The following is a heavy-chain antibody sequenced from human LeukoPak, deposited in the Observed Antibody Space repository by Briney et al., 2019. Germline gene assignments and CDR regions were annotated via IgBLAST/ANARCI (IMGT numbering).Heavy chain of an antibody. CDR2: ISAYNGNT. CDR3: ARDYAAAFDI. J-gene: IGHJ3*02. Sequence: ASVKVSCKASGYTFTTYAIHWVRQAPGQRLEWMGWISAYNGNTNYAQKLQGRVTMTTDTSTSTAYMELRSLRSDDTAVYYCARDYAAAFDIWGQGTMVTVSS. CDR1: GYTFTTYA. D-gene: IGHD6-25*01. V-gene: IGHV1-18*01.